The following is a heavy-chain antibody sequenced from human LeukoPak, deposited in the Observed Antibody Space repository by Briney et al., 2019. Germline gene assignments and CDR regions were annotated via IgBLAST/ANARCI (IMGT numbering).Heavy chain of an antibody. J-gene: IGHJ4*02. CDR3: GRETDCGVVTN. CDR1: GDSLSSNGAS. V-gene: IGHV6-1*01. Sequence: SQTLSLTCAISGDSLSSNGASWNWIRQSPSRGLEWLGWTYYRSQQWHSDYAPSVKGRITLNPDTSKNQFSLQLNSMTPEDTAVYYCGRETDCGVVTNWGQGTLVTVSS. D-gene: IGHD3-3*01. CDR2: TYYRSQQWHS.